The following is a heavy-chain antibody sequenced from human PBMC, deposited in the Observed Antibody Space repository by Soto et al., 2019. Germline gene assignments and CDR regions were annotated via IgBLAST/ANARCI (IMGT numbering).Heavy chain of an antibody. D-gene: IGHD4-17*01. CDR3: ARQGEDDYGDYQGLDY. Sequence: EVHLVQSGAEVRKPGESLKISCKASGYSFTSYWIAWVRQMPGKGLEWMGIVYPDDSQTRYGPSFQGQVTISADKSISTASLQWSSLKASDSAVYFCARQGEDDYGDYQGLDYWGQGTLVTVSS. V-gene: IGHV5-51*01. J-gene: IGHJ4*02. CDR2: VYPDDSQT. CDR1: GYSFTSYW.